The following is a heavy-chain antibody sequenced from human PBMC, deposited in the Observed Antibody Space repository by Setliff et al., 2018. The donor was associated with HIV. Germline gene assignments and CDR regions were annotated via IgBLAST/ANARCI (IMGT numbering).Heavy chain of an antibody. CDR1: GFSLITGGMR. J-gene: IGHJ5*02. D-gene: IGHD3-16*01. CDR3: ARGTKFVWGRWFDP. V-gene: IGHV4-4*02. Sequence: SGPTLVNPTETLTLTCTFSGFSLITGGMRVSWIRQPPGKGLEWLGEISHSGGTNYNLSLKGRVTISLDTSKNQFSLKLTSVTAADTAVYYCARGTKFVWGRWFDPWGQGTLVTVSS. CDR2: ISHSGGT.